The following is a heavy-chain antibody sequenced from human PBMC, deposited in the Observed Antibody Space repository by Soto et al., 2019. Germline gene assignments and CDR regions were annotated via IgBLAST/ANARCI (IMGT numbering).Heavy chain of an antibody. Sequence: HPGGSLRLSCAASGFTFSSYGMHWVRQAPGKGLEWVALISFAGSNKYYADSVKGQFTISRDNFKRTLYLQMNSLRAEDTAVYYCVTGAYYRDLDMDGXDVWGQGTTVTVSS. CDR2: ISFAGSNK. J-gene: IGHJ6*02. D-gene: IGHD3-3*01. CDR3: VTGAYYRDLDMDGXDV. CDR1: GFTFSSYG. V-gene: IGHV3-30*03.